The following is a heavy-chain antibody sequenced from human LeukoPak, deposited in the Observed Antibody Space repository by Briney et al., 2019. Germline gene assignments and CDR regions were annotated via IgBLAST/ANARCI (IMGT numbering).Heavy chain of an antibody. CDR2: INHSGST. Sequence: PSETLSLTCAVYGGSFSGYYWSWIRQPPGKGLEWIGEINHSGSTNYNLSLKSRVTISVDTSKNLFSLKLSSVTAADTAVYYCARSVVGQNSPAFDIWGQGTMVTVSS. V-gene: IGHV4-34*01. CDR1: GGSFSGYY. CDR3: ARSVVGQNSPAFDI. D-gene: IGHD1-26*01. J-gene: IGHJ3*02.